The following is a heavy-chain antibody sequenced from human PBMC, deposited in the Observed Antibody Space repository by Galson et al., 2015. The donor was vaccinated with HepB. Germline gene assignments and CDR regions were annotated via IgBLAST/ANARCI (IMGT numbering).Heavy chain of an antibody. J-gene: IGHJ4*02. D-gene: IGHD3-10*01. V-gene: IGHV1-69*06. Sequence: SVKVSCKASGGTFSSYAISWVRQAPGQGLEWMGGIIPIFGTANYAQKFQGRVTITADKSTSTAYMELSSLRSEDTAVYYCARAGDRYYGSGSYSFDYWGQGTLVTVSS. CDR1: GGTFSSYA. CDR3: ARAGDRYYGSGSYSFDY. CDR2: IIPIFGTA.